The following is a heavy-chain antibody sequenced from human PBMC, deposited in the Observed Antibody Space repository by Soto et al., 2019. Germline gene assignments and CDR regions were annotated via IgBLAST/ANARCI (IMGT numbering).Heavy chain of an antibody. J-gene: IGHJ5*02. CDR2: IYWDDDK. Sequence: GSGPTLVNPTQTLTLTCTFSGFSLSRSGVGVGWIRQPPGKALEWLAVIYWDDDKRYSPSLKRRPTITKDTSKNQVVLTMTNMDPVDTATYYCAHRHPSSYGSGTHWFGPWGQGTLVTVSS. D-gene: IGHD3-10*01. V-gene: IGHV2-5*02. CDR3: AHRHPSSYGSGTHWFGP. CDR1: GFSLSRSGVG.